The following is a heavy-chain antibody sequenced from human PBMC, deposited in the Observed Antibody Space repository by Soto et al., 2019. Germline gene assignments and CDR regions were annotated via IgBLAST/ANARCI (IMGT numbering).Heavy chain of an antibody. Sequence: QPGGSLRLSCAASGFTFSSYWMHWVRQAPGKGLVWVSRINSDGSSTSYADSVKGRFTISRDNAKNTLYLQMNSLRAEDTAVYYCARVLGYCSSTSCPDFDYRGQGTLVTVSS. J-gene: IGHJ4*02. D-gene: IGHD2-2*01. CDR2: INSDGSST. CDR1: GFTFSSYW. V-gene: IGHV3-74*01. CDR3: ARVLGYCSSTSCPDFDY.